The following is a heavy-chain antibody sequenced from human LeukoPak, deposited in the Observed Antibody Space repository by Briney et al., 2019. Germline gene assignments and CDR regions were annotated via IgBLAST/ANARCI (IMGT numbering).Heavy chain of an antibody. V-gene: IGHV1-8*01. Sequence: GASVKLSCKASGYTFTSNDFNWVRQASGQGLEWMGWMNPNSGNTGYAQKFQGRLTMTRNNSISTAYMELSSLRSEDTALYYCARRDNTGFDSWGQGTLVTVSS. D-gene: IGHD2-15*01. CDR3: ARRDNTGFDS. J-gene: IGHJ4*02. CDR1: GYTFTSND. CDR2: MNPNSGNT.